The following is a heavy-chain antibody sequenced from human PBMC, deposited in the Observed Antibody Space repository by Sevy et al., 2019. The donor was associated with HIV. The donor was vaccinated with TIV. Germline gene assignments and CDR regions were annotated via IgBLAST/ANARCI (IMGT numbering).Heavy chain of an antibody. CDR2: ISYDGSNK. D-gene: IGHD6-13*01. V-gene: IGHV3-30-3*01. CDR1: GFTFSSYA. CDR3: ARPIAAEARPYYYYGMDV. Sequence: GVSLRLSCAASGFTFSSYAMHWVRQAPGKGLEWVAVISYDGSNKYYADSVKGRFTISRDNSKNTLYLQMNSLRAEDTAVYYCARPIAAEARPYYYYGMDVWGQGTTVTVSS. J-gene: IGHJ6*02.